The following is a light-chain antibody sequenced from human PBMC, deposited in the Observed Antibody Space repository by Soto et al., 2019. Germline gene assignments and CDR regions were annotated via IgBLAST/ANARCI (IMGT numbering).Light chain of an antibody. CDR3: SSYAGSNNLV. CDR1: SSDVGGYNY. Sequence: VLTQPPSASGSPGQSVTISCTGTSSDVGGYNYVSWYQQHPGKAPKLMIYEVSKRPSGVPDRFSGSKSGNTASLTVSGLQAEDEADYYCSSYAGSNNLVFGGGTKLTVL. V-gene: IGLV2-8*01. J-gene: IGLJ2*01. CDR2: EVS.